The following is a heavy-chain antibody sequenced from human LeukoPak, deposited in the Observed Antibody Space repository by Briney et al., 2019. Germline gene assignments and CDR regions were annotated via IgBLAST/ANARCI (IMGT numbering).Heavy chain of an antibody. CDR2: IIPIFGTA. D-gene: IGHD1-1*01. J-gene: IGHJ6*02. Sequence: SVKVSCKASGGTFSSYAISWVRQAPGQGLEWMGGIIPIFGTANYAQKFQGRVTITADESTSTAYMELRSLRSDDTAVYYCAREDDDDYYYYGMDVWGQGTAVTVSS. V-gene: IGHV1-69*13. CDR3: AREDDDDYYYYGMDV. CDR1: GGTFSSYA.